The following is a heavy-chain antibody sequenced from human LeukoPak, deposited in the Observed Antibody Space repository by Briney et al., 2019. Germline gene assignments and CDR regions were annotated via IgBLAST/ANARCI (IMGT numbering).Heavy chain of an antibody. CDR3: ATDEGWPTEYFQH. Sequence: PSETLSLTCSVSGYSIISGYHWAWIRQPPGKGLEWIGSIYRDGSTYYNPSLKSRITMSVDTSKNQFSLEVNSVTAADTAVYYCATDEGWPTEYFQHWDQGTLVTVSS. J-gene: IGHJ1*01. CDR1: GYSIISGYH. CDR2: IYRDGST. V-gene: IGHV4-38-2*02. D-gene: IGHD6-19*01.